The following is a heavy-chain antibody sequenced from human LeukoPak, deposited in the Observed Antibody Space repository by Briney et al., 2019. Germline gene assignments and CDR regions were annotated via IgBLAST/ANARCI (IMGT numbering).Heavy chain of an antibody. J-gene: IGHJ2*01. CDR1: GDTFSSYA. Sequence: GASVKVSCKASGDTFSSYAISWVRQAPGQGLEWMGGIIPIFGTANYAQKFQGRVTITADESTSTAYMELSSLRSEDTAVYYCATLPVYAPGWYFDLWGRGTLVTVSS. V-gene: IGHV1-69*13. D-gene: IGHD5/OR15-5a*01. CDR3: ATLPVYAPGWYFDL. CDR2: IIPIFGTA.